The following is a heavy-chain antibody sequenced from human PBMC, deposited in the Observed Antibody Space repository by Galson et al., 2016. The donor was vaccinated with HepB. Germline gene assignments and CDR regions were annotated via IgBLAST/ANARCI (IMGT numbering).Heavy chain of an antibody. V-gene: IGHV6-1*01. CDR2: TFYRSNWQN. J-gene: IGHJ4*02. Sequence: CAISGDSVSSNSAGWNWIRQSPSRGLEWLGRTFYRSNWQNDYAESVKSRITINPDTSKNQLSLHLSSVTPEDTAVYYCARSYLLGRGFGWWGPGTPVTVSS. CDR3: ARSYLLGRGFGW. CDR1: GDSVSSNSAG. D-gene: IGHD3-10*01.